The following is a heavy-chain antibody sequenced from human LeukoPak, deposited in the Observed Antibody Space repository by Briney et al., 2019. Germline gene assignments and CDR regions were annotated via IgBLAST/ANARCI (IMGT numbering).Heavy chain of an antibody. J-gene: IGHJ4*02. Sequence: ASVKVSCKASGYTFTSYGISWVRQAPGQGLEWMGLINPRGGTTNSPQKFQGRVTMTRDTSTSTVYMELSSLRSEDTAIYYCARDRTHYYESSGYYSRWEYWGQGTLVTVSS. CDR3: ARDRTHYYESSGYYSRWEY. CDR1: GYTFTSYG. CDR2: INPRGGTT. D-gene: IGHD3-22*01. V-gene: IGHV1-46*01.